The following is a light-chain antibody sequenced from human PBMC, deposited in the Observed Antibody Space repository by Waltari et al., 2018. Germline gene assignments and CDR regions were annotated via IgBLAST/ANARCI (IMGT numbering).Light chain of an antibody. V-gene: IGKV1-9*01. CDR2: AAS. J-gene: IGKJ4*02. CDR3: QQSNSYTRT. CDR1: QDLNKD. Sequence: DIQLHQSPSFLSASAGDSVTITFPASQDLNKDLKWYWQKPGKAPNLLIYAASTLQSGVPSRFGGSGSGTEFTLIITSLQPEDFATYYCQQSNSYTRTFGGGTKVEIK.